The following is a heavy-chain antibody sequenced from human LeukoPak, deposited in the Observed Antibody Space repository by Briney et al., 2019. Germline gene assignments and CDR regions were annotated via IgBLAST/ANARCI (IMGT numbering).Heavy chain of an antibody. J-gene: IGHJ4*02. D-gene: IGHD3-9*01. CDR2: IYYSGST. Sequence: SETLSLTCAVYGGSFSGFYWSWIRQPPGKGLEWIGYIYYSGSTNYNPSLKSRVTISVDTSKNQFSLKLSSVTAADTAVYYCASWRYFGWDDYWGQGTLVTVSS. V-gene: IGHV4-59*01. CDR1: GGSFSGFY. CDR3: ASWRYFGWDDY.